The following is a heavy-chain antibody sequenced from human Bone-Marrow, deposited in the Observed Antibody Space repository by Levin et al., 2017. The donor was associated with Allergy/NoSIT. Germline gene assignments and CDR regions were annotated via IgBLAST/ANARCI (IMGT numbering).Heavy chain of an antibody. D-gene: IGHD3-22*01. J-gene: IGHJ4*02. CDR2: ISSDGSKE. Sequence: LSLTCAASEFTFSTSAMHWVRPAPGKGLEWVAVISSDGSKEHYADSVKGRFTISRDNSKNTLYLQMNSLRREDTAMYYCAREKVTMMVEIIESSFDFWGQGTLVTVSS. CDR3: AREKVTMMVEIIESSFDF. V-gene: IGHV3-30-3*01. CDR1: EFTFSTSA.